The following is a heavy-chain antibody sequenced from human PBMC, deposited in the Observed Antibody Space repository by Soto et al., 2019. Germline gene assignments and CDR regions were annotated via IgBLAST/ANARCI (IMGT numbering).Heavy chain of an antibody. CDR3: AREASITGTVYYYYGMDV. J-gene: IGHJ6*02. CDR1: GDSVSSNSAA. D-gene: IGHD1-20*01. Sequence: SQTLSLTFAISGDSVSSNSAAWNWIRQSPSRGLEWLGRTYYRSKWYNDYAVSVKSRITINPDTSKNQFSLQLNSVTPEDTAVYYCAREASITGTVYYYYGMDVWGQGTTVTVSS. V-gene: IGHV6-1*01. CDR2: TYYRSKWYN.